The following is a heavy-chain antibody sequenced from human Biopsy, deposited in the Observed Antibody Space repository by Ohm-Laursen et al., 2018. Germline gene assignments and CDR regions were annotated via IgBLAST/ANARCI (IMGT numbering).Heavy chain of an antibody. CDR3: TRAINSTGWPYYYFYGMDI. CDR1: GGSISSDW. D-gene: IGHD2/OR15-2a*01. CDR2: VYYSGTT. J-gene: IGHJ6*02. V-gene: IGHV4-59*01. Sequence: SETLSLTCTVSGGSISSDWWSWIRQTPGKGLEWIGYVYYSGTTTYNPSLRSRVTISVDTSMNQISLRLQSVTAADTAIYYCTRAINSTGWPYYYFYGMDIWGQGTTVTVSS.